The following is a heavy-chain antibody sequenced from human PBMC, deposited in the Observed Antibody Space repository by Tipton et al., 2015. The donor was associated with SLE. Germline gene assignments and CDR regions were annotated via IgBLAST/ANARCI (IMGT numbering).Heavy chain of an antibody. D-gene: IGHD3-22*01. CDR1: RGSFSGYY. V-gene: IGHV4-34*01. CDR3: ARHDYDSNGYYQHYFDY. J-gene: IGHJ4*02. CDR2: INYSGSP. Sequence: GLVKPSETLSLTCGLYRGSFSGYYWSWIRQPPGKGLEWIGEINYSGSPNYNPSLKSRVTISIDTSKNQLSLKLTSVTAADTAVYYCARHDYDSNGYYQHYFDYWGQGTLVTVSS.